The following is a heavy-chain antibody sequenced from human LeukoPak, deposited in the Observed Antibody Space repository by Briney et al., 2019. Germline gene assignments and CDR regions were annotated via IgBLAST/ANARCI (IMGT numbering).Heavy chain of an antibody. CDR3: ASGSHLDY. CDR2: VKQDGSDK. V-gene: IGHV3-7*01. J-gene: IGHJ4*02. CDR1: AFILSNYW. D-gene: IGHD3-10*01. Sequence: GGSLRLSCSGSAFILSNYWVTWVRQAPGKGLEWVAAVKQDGSDKNYMESAKGRFTVSRDNAKNSVYLQMNSLTADDTAVYYCASGSHLDYWGQGTLVTVSS.